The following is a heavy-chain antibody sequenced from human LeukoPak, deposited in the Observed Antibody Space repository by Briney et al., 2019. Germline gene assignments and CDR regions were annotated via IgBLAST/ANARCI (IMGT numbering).Heavy chain of an antibody. Sequence: SVKVSCKASGFTFTSSAMQWVRQARGQRLEWIGWIVVGSGNTNYAQKFQERVTITRDMSTSTAYMELSSLRSEDTAVYYCARDEGRGWYTEFYYYYYGMDVWGRGTTVTVSS. CDR1: GFTFTSSA. J-gene: IGHJ6*02. CDR2: IVVGSGNT. V-gene: IGHV1-58*02. CDR3: ARDEGRGWYTEFYYYYYGMDV. D-gene: IGHD6-19*01.